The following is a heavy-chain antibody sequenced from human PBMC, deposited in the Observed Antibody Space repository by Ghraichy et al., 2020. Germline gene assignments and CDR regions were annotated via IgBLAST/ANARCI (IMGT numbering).Heavy chain of an antibody. V-gene: IGHV1-69*13. D-gene: IGHD3-3*01. CDR1: GGTFSSYA. Sequence: SVKVSCKASGGTFSSYAISWVRQAPGQGLEWMGGIIPIFGTANYAQKFQGRVTITADESTSTAYMELSSLRSEGTAVYYCARGSADDFWSGNWFDPWGQGTLVTVSS. J-gene: IGHJ5*02. CDR2: IIPIFGTA. CDR3: ARGSADDFWSGNWFDP.